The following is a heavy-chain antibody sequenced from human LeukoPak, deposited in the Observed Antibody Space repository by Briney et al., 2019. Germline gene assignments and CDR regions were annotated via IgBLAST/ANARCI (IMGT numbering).Heavy chain of an antibody. J-gene: IGHJ4*02. D-gene: IGHD4-17*01. Sequence: SETLSYTRSESGGSNSRGVHYRSWIRQPPGKGLEWIGYIYYSGSTYYNPSLKSRVTIAVDTSNNQISLKLSSVTAADTAVYYCANYTMTTPPTTYWRQGTLVTVSS. CDR3: ANYTMTTPPTTY. CDR2: IYYSGST. V-gene: IGHV4-30-4*01. CDR1: GGSNSRGVHY.